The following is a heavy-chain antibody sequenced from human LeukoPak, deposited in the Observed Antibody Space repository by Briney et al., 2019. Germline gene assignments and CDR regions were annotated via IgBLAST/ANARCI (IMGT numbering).Heavy chain of an antibody. CDR3: ARQVAAPGGWFDP. CDR1: GGSISSYY. Sequence: SETLSLTCTVSGGSISSYYWSWIRQPPGEGLEWIGYIYYSGSANYNPSLKSRVTISVDTSKNQFSLKLSSVTAADTAVYYCARQVAAPGGWFDPWGQGTLVTVSS. D-gene: IGHD6-13*01. V-gene: IGHV4-59*08. J-gene: IGHJ5*02. CDR2: IYYSGSA.